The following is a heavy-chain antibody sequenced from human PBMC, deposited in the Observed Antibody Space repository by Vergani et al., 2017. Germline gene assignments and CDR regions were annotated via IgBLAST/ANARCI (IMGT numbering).Heavy chain of an antibody. J-gene: IGHJ6*02. CDR2: IRYDGSNK. Sequence: QVQLVESGGGVVQPGGSLRLSCAASGFTFSSYGMHWVRQAPGKGLEWVAFIRYDGSNKYYADSVKGRFTISRDNSKNTLYLQMNSLRAEDTAVYYCAKDLGGSGWYFSIHYYYGMDVSGQGTTVTVSS. V-gene: IGHV3-30*02. CDR3: AKDLGGSGWYFSIHYYYGMDV. D-gene: IGHD6-19*01. CDR1: GFTFSSYG.